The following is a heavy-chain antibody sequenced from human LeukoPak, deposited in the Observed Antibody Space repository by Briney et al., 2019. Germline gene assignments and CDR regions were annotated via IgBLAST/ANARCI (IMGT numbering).Heavy chain of an antibody. CDR3: ARDGTGYSSSAGAFDI. CDR1: GFTFSSCG. CDR2: IRYVGSDK. Sequence: PGGSLRLSCAASGFTFSSCGMHWVRQAPGKGLEWVAFIRYVGSDKYYADSVKGRFTISRDNSKNTLYLQMNSLRAEDTAVYYCARDGTGYSSSAGAFDIWGQGTMVTVSS. D-gene: IGHD6-6*01. V-gene: IGHV3-30*02. J-gene: IGHJ3*02.